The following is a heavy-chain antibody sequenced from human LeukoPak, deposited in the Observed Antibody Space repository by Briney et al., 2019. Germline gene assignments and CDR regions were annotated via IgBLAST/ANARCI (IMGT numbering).Heavy chain of an antibody. Sequence: SETLSLTCTISRGSINSYYWTWIRQPPGKGLEWVGYIYDNVNTNYNPSLKSRVTISVDTSKNQFSLKLSSVTAADTAVYYCVRGRITIFGVLTPHFDYWGQGTLVTVAS. CDR3: VRGRITIFGVLTPHFDY. J-gene: IGHJ4*02. D-gene: IGHD3-3*01. V-gene: IGHV4-59*01. CDR1: RGSINSYY. CDR2: IYDNVNT.